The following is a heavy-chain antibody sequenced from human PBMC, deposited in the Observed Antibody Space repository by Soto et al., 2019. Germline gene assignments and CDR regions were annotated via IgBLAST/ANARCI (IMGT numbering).Heavy chain of an antibody. V-gene: IGHV1-69*01. CDR3: TRAIGSGGVMVGFDY. Sequence: QVELVQSGAQVKKPGSAVKVSCKASGGSFNMYAMNWVRQAPGHGLEWMGGIIPIFDAPRYSEQFQGRVTITVDESTSTGYMELSSLRSDDTAIYYCTRAIGSGGVMVGFDYWGQGALGNVSS. D-gene: IGHD3-16*01. CDR2: IIPIFDAP. CDR1: GGSFNMYA. J-gene: IGHJ4*02.